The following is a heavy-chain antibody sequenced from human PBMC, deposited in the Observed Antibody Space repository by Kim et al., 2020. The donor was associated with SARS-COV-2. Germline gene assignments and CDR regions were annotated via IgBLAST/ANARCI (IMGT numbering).Heavy chain of an antibody. J-gene: IGHJ6*02. CDR2: IRSKAYGGTT. CDR1: GFTFGDYA. D-gene: IGHD3-16*01. CDR3: TPGMGYYYYYGMDV. Sequence: GGSLRLSCTASGFTFGDYAMSWVRQAPGKGLEWVGFIRSKAYGGTTEYAASVKGRFTISRDDSKSIAYLQMNSLKTEDTAVYYCTPGMGYYYYYGMDVWGQGTTVTVSS. V-gene: IGHV3-49*04.